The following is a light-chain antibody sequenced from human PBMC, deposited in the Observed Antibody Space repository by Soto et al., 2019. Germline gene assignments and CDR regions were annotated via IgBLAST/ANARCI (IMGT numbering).Light chain of an antibody. CDR3: QHLDSYST. CDR1: QGISSY. Sequence: DIQLTQSPSFLSASVGDRVTITCRASQGISSYLAWYQQKPGQAPKLLIYAASTLQNGVPSRFSGSGSGTEFTLTISSLQPEDFATSYFQHLDSYSTFGQGTRLEIK. J-gene: IGKJ5*01. CDR2: AAS. V-gene: IGKV1-9*01.